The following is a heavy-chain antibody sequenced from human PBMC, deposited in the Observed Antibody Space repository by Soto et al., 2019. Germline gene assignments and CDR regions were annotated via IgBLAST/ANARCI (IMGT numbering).Heavy chain of an antibody. D-gene: IGHD6-13*01. J-gene: IGHJ4*02. CDR2: ITGSGGGT. V-gene: IGHV3-23*01. CDR1: GFTFSNYA. Sequence: EVQLLESGGGLVQPGGSLRLSCAASGFTFSNYAMTWVRQAPGKGLEWVSVITGSGGGTYFVDSVKGRFTISRDNSNNTVYLQMNSLRAEDTAVYYCATRPLTAAGFDYWGQGTLVTVSS. CDR3: ATRPLTAAGFDY.